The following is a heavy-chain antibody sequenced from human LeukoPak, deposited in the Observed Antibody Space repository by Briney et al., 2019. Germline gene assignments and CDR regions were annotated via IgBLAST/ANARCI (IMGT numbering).Heavy chain of an antibody. CDR1: GYTLTELS. D-gene: IGHD3-3*01. CDR2: FDSEDGET. Sequence: ASVKVSCKVSGYTLTELSMHWVRQAPGKGLEWRGGFDSEDGETIYAQKFQGRVTMTEDTSTDTAYMELSSLRSEDTAVYYCARGGLRFLPYYFDYWGQGTLVTVSS. J-gene: IGHJ4*02. CDR3: ARGGLRFLPYYFDY. V-gene: IGHV1-24*01.